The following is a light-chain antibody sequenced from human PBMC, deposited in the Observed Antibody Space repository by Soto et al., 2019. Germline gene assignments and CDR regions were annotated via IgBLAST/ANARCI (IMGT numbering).Light chain of an antibody. V-gene: IGKV1-27*01. CDR1: QGIRNF. CDR3: QKYSSVPV. J-gene: IGKJ3*01. CDR2: AAS. Sequence: DIQMTQSPTSLSASVGDRVTITCRASQGIRNFVAWYQQKPGKAPKLLIYAASTLQPGVPSGFSGSGSGTDFTLTINSLQPEDVATYSCQKYSSVPVFGPGTKVEIK.